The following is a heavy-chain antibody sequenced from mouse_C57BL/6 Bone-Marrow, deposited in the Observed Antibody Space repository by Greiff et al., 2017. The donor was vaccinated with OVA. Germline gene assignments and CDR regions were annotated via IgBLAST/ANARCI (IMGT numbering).Heavy chain of an antibody. Sequence: VQLQQSGPGLVKPSQSLSLTCSVTGYSITSGYYWNWIRQFPGNKLEWMGYISYDGSNNYNPSLKNRISITRDTSKNQFFLKLNSVTTEDTATYYCARNVRYYGGSSWFAYWGQGTLVTVSA. J-gene: IGHJ3*01. CDR2: ISYDGSN. CDR1: GYSITSGYY. V-gene: IGHV3-6*01. D-gene: IGHD1-1*01. CDR3: ARNVRYYGGSSWFAY.